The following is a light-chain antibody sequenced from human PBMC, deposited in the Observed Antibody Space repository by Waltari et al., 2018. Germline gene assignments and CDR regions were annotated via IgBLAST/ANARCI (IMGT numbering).Light chain of an antibody. Sequence: DIQMTQSPSTLSASVGDRDTITCRARQSISTWLAWYQQEPGKAPKLLISQASSLESGVSSRFSGSESGTEFTLNISSLQPDDFATYYCQQYYSYPWTFGQGTKVDIK. CDR1: QSISTW. CDR2: QAS. J-gene: IGKJ1*01. V-gene: IGKV1-5*03. CDR3: QQYYSYPWT.